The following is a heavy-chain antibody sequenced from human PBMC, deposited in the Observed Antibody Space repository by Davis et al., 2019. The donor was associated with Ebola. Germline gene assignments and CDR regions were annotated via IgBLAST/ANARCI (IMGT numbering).Heavy chain of an antibody. J-gene: IGHJ6*02. CDR2: IYYSGST. Sequence: PSETLSLTCTVSGGSVSSGSYYWSWIRQPPGKGLEWFGYIYYSGSTHYNPSLKSRVTISVDTSKNQFSLKLSSVTAADTAVYYCARDKSIAAPNYYYGMDVWGQGTTVTVSS. V-gene: IGHV4-61*01. D-gene: IGHD6-6*01. CDR3: ARDKSIAAPNYYYGMDV. CDR1: GGSVSSGSYY.